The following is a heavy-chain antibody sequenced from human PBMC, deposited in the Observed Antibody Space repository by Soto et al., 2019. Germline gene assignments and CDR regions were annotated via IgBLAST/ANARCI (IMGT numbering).Heavy chain of an antibody. J-gene: IGHJ6*02. CDR3: AKASSIAFQEISRPGQPTRVLVPAAIPLLPVYGMDV. CDR1: GFTFSSYG. Sequence: QVQLVESGGGVVQPGRSLRLSCAASGFTFSSYGMHWVRQAPGKGLEWVAVISYDGSNKYYADSVKGRFTISRDNSKNTLYLQMNSLRAEDTAVYYCAKASSIAFQEISRPGQPTRVLVPAAIPLLPVYGMDVWGQGTTVTVSS. D-gene: IGHD2-2*01. V-gene: IGHV3-30*18. CDR2: ISYDGSNK.